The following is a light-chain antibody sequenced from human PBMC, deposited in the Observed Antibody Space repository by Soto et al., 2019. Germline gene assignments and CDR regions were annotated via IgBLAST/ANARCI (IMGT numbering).Light chain of an antibody. J-gene: IGLJ2*01. CDR3: SSYTSDSTVV. Sequence: QSALTQPASVSGSPGQSITISCTETSGDVGGYHYVSWYQQHPGRAPRLLIYEVSNRPSGVSNRFSGSKSGNTASLTISGLQADDEAHYYCSSYTSDSTVVFGGGTKLTVL. V-gene: IGLV2-14*01. CDR1: SGDVGGYHY. CDR2: EVS.